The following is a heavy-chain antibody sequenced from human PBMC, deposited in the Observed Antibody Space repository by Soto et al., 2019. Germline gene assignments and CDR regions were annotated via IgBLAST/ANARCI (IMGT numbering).Heavy chain of an antibody. CDR3: ARSGSMPYYYYGMDV. J-gene: IGHJ6*02. Sequence: ASVKVSCKASGYTFTGYYMHWVRQAPGQGLEWMGWISGHNGDTKYVQKFQGRVSMITDTSTSTASMELRSLRSDDTAVYYCARSGSMPYYYYGMDVWGQGTTVTVSS. CDR1: GYTFTGYY. D-gene: IGHD3-10*01. CDR2: ISGHNGDT. V-gene: IGHV1-18*04.